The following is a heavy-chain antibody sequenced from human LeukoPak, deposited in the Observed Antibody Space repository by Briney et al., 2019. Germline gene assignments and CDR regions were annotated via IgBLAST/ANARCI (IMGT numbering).Heavy chain of an antibody. CDR1: GGTFSSYA. V-gene: IGHV1-69*04. D-gene: IGHD3-3*01. Sequence: ASVKVSCKASGGTFSSYAISWVRQAPGQGLEWMGRIIPILGIANYAQKFQGRVTITADKSTSTAYMELSSLRSEDTAVYYCQRITIFGVVIDFDYWGPGTLVTVSS. J-gene: IGHJ4*02. CDR2: IIPILGIA. CDR3: QRITIFGVVIDFDY.